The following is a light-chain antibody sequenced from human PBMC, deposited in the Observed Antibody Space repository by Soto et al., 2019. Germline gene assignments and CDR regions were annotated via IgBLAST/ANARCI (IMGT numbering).Light chain of an antibody. V-gene: IGKV1-5*01. CDR3: QQYDNLPIT. J-gene: IGKJ5*01. Sequence: DIQMTHSPSTLSASLGDRVTITCLASQSIRSWLSWYQQKPGKAPNLLIYDASSLESGVPSRFSGSGSGTDFTFTISSLQPEDIATYYCQQYDNLPITFGQGTRLEIK. CDR1: QSIRSW. CDR2: DAS.